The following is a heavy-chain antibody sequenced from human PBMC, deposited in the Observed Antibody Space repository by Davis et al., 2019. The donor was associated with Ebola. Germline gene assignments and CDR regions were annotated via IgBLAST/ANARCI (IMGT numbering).Heavy chain of an antibody. Sequence: GESLKISCAASGFTFSSYGMHWVRQAPGKGLEWVAFIRYYGSNQYYADSVKGRFTISRDNSKNTLYLQMNSLRAEDTAVYYCAKDLLAMATGDYWGQGTLVTLSS. V-gene: IGHV3-30*02. D-gene: IGHD5-18*01. J-gene: IGHJ4*02. CDR1: GFTFSSYG. CDR2: IRYYGSNQ. CDR3: AKDLLAMATGDY.